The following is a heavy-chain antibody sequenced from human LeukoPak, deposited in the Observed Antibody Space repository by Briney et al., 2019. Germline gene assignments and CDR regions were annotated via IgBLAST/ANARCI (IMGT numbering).Heavy chain of an antibody. CDR2: IKPDGSAE. Sequence: GGSLRLSCATSGFTFSSNWMSWVRHVPGRGLDWVANIKPDGSAEYYAASVKGRFTVSRDSSKNTLYLQMNSLRAEDTAVYYCARAAYDSSGYLTLWGQGTLVTVSS. CDR1: GFTFSSNW. D-gene: IGHD3-22*01. CDR3: ARAAYDSSGYLTL. J-gene: IGHJ4*02. V-gene: IGHV3-7*01.